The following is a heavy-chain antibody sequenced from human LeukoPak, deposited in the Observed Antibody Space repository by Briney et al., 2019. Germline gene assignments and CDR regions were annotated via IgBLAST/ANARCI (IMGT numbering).Heavy chain of an antibody. J-gene: IGHJ3*02. CDR2: ISGSGGST. D-gene: IGHD3-3*01. CDR1: GFTFSSYA. Sequence: GGSLRLSCAASGFTFSSYAMSWVRQAPGKGLEWVSAISGSGGSTYYADSVKGRFTISRDNSKNTLYLQMNSLRAEDTAVYYCAKPEGGVVTPYDAFDIWGQGTMVTVSS. CDR3: AKPEGGVVTPYDAFDI. V-gene: IGHV3-23*01.